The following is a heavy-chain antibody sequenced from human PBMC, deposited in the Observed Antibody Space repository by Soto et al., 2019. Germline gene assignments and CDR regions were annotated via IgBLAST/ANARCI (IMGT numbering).Heavy chain of an antibody. Sequence: EVQLVESGGGLVQPGGSLRLSCTASGFAVRHNYMTWVRQAPGKGLEWVSLIYSGGDTAYADSVKGRFTISRHTSQNTLYLQMSSLRAEDRAVYYCARKTDSIPSGGDVWGKGTAVTVSS. J-gene: IGHJ6*04. CDR1: GFAVRHNY. CDR2: IYSGGDT. V-gene: IGHV3-53*04. CDR3: ARKTDSIPSGGDV. D-gene: IGHD3-10*01.